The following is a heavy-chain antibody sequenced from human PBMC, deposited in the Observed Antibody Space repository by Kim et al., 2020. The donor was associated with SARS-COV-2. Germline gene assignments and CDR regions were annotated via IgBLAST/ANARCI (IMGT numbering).Heavy chain of an antibody. CDR2: ISAYNGNT. Sequence: ASVKVSCKASGYTFTSYGISWVRQAPGQGLEWMGWISAYNGNTNYAQKLQGRVTMTTDTSTSTAYMELRSLRSDDTAVYYCARDPGYSSSWFQATDHYYYYYGMDVWGQGTTVTVSS. D-gene: IGHD6-13*01. J-gene: IGHJ6*02. CDR1: GYTFTSYG. CDR3: ARDPGYSSSWFQATDHYYYYYGMDV. V-gene: IGHV1-18*01.